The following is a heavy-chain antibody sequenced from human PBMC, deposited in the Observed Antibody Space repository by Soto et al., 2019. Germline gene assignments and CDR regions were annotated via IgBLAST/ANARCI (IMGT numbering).Heavy chain of an antibody. Sequence: EVQLVESGGGLVQPGGSLRLSCAASGFTVSSNYMSWVRQAPGKGLEWVSVIYSGGSTYYADSVKGRFTISRDNSKNTLYLQMNSLRAEDTAVYYCAREIGRAVAGGEYYCYYMDVWGKGTTVTVSS. CDR3: AREIGRAVAGGEYYCYYMDV. CDR2: IYSGGST. D-gene: IGHD6-19*01. CDR1: GFTVSSNY. V-gene: IGHV3-66*01. J-gene: IGHJ6*03.